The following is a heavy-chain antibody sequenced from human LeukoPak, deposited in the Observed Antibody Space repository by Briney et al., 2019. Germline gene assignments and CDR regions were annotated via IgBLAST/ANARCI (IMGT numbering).Heavy chain of an antibody. CDR2: IYSGGRT. CDR3: GEGHSSSWSCGF. CDR1: GVSVNSNY. V-gene: IGHV3-66*01. J-gene: IGHJ4*02. Sequence: GGSLRLSCAASGVSVNSNYNSWGRQAQRKGQGLVSVIYSGGRTYYADSVKGRFTVSRDNSKNMLHLQLSSLRAEDTAVYYCGEGHSSSWSCGFWGQGTMVTVSS. D-gene: IGHD6-13*01.